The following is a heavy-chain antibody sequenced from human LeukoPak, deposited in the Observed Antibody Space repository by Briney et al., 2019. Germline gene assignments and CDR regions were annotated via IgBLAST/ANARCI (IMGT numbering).Heavy chain of an antibody. V-gene: IGHV3-49*04. CDR2: IRKKAHDWTP. CDR3: TRARGYDNYLDY. D-gene: IGHD5-12*01. J-gene: IGHJ4*02. CDR1: GFTFGDYG. Sequence: GGSLRLSCTTSGFTFGDYGFNWVRQAPGKGLEWVGFIRKKAHDWTPQYAASVQGRFTISRDDSKGIAYLEMSSLKTEDTAVYYCTRARGYDNYLDYWGQGTPVTVSS.